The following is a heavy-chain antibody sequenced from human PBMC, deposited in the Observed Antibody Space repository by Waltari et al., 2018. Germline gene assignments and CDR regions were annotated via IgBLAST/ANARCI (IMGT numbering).Heavy chain of an antibody. CDR1: GGSFSGYY. CDR2: IKHSGST. J-gene: IGHJ3*02. Sequence: QVQLQQWGAGLLKPSETLSLTCAVYGGSFSGYYWSWIRQPPGKGLEWIGEIKHSGSTNYNPSLKSRVTISVDTSKNQFSLKLSSVTAADTAVYYCARPCSSTSCPSGRDAFDIWGQGTMVTVSS. V-gene: IGHV4-34*01. D-gene: IGHD2-2*01. CDR3: ARPCSSTSCPSGRDAFDI.